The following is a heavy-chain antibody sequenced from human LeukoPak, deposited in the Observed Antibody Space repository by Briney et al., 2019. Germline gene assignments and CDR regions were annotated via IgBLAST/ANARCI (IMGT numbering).Heavy chain of an antibody. V-gene: IGHV4-34*01. J-gene: IGHJ4*02. D-gene: IGHD3-10*01. CDR3: SRTGGRSYYIEN. CDR2: INHGGST. CDR1: GESFSGYS. Sequence: SETLSLTCAVYGESFSGYSWTWIRQPPGKGLEWIGEINHGGSTKYNPSLKSRVTISGDTSENQFSLKLTSITAADAGVYYCSRTGGRSYYIENWRQGTLVTVSS.